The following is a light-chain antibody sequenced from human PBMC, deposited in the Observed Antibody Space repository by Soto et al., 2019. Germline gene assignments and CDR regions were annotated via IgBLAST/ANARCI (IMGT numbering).Light chain of an antibody. J-gene: IGKJ2*01. Sequence: DIQMTQSPSSLSASVGDRVTIACRASQSISTYLNWYQQQPGKAPNLLIYGASSLQSGVPSRFSGSGSGTDFTLTISSLQPGDFSTYFCQQSYSTPTTFGQGTKVEI. V-gene: IGKV1-39*01. CDR3: QQSYSTPTT. CDR2: GAS. CDR1: QSISTY.